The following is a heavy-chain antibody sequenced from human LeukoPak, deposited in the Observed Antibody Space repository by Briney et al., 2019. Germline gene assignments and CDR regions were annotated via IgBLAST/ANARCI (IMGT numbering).Heavy chain of an antibody. J-gene: IGHJ4*02. D-gene: IGHD4-17*01. CDR1: GFTFSSYA. CDR2: ISGSGGST. CDR3: AKKKGPRGDGDPIDY. Sequence: PGRSLRLSCAASGFTFSSYAMSWVRQAPGKGLEWVSAISGSGGSTYYADSVKGRFTISRDNSKNTLYLQMNSLRAEDTAVYYCAKKKGPRGDGDPIDYWGQGTLVTVSS. V-gene: IGHV3-23*01.